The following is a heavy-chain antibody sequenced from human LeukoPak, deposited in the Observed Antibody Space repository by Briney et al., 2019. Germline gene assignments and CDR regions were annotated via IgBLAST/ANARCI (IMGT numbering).Heavy chain of an antibody. CDR3: AKGNGYSYGRYYFDY. V-gene: IGHV3-23*01. CDR2: ITASGGNT. CDR1: GFTFSSYA. D-gene: IGHD5-18*01. J-gene: IGHJ4*02. Sequence: GGSLRLSCAASGFTFSSYAMGWVRQAPGKWLEWVSAITASGGNTYYADSVKGRFTISRDNSKNTLYLQVNSLRAEDTAVYYCAKGNGYSYGRYYFDYWGQGTLVTVSS.